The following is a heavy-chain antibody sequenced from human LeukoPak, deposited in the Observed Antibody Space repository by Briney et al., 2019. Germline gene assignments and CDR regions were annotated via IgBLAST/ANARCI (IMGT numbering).Heavy chain of an antibody. V-gene: IGHV1-69*04. Sequence: SVKVSCKASGGTFSSYAISWVRQAPGQGLEWMGRIIPILGIANYAQKFQGRVTITADKSTSTAYMELSRLRSDDTAVYYCAREATMVRGGSNWFDPWGQGTLVTVSS. CDR1: GGTFSSYA. CDR2: IIPILGIA. D-gene: IGHD3-10*01. CDR3: AREATMVRGGSNWFDP. J-gene: IGHJ5*02.